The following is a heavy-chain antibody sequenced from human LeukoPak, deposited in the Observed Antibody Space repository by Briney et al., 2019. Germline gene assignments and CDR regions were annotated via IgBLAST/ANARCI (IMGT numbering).Heavy chain of an antibody. CDR3: AKNGAGELLD. V-gene: IGHV3-21*04. Sequence: GGSLRLSCAASGFTFSSYSMNWVRQAPGKGLEWVSSISGSSSYIYYADSVKGRFTISRDNSKNTLYLQMNSLRAEDTAVYYCAKNGAGELLDWGQGTLVTVSS. D-gene: IGHD3-10*01. J-gene: IGHJ4*02. CDR1: GFTFSSYS. CDR2: ISGSSSYI.